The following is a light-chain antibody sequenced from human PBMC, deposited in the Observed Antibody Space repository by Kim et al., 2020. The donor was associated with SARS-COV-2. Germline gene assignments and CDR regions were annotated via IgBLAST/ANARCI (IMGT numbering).Light chain of an antibody. J-gene: IGKJ2*03. V-gene: IGKV2D-29*01. CDR3: MQSMQLPYS. CDR1: QSLRHSDGKAY. Sequence: QPASTSCKSSQSLRHSDGKAYLFWYMQKPGQPPHLLIYEVSNRFSGVPDRISGSGSGTDFTLRISRVEAEDAGVYYCMQSMQLPYSFGQGTKLEIK. CDR2: EVS.